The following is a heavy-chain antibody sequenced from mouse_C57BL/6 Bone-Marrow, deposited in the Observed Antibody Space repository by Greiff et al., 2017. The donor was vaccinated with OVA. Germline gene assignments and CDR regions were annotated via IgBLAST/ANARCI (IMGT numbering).Heavy chain of an antibody. CDR2: IYPRSGNT. Sequence: QVQLQQSGAELARPGASVKLSCKASGYTFTSYGISWVKQRTGQGLEWIGEIYPRSGNTYYNEKFKGKATLTADKSSSTAYMELRSLTSEDSAVYFCARPLYYGNYYYAMDYWGQGTSVTVSS. J-gene: IGHJ4*01. CDR1: GYTFTSYG. D-gene: IGHD2-1*01. CDR3: ARPLYYGNYYYAMDY. V-gene: IGHV1-81*01.